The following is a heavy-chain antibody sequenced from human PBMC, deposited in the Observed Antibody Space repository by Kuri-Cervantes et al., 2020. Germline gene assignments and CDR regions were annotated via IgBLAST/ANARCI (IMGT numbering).Heavy chain of an antibody. CDR1: GGSFSGYY. D-gene: IGHD1-14*01. CDR2: INHSGST. CDR3: ARARGGGKTKRYFDL. V-gene: IGHV4-34*01. J-gene: IGHJ2*01. Sequence: SETLSLTCAVYGGSFSGYYWSWIRQPPGKGLEWVGEINHSGSTNYNPSLKSRVTISVDTSKNQFSLKLSSVTAADTAVYYCARARGGGKTKRYFDLWGRGTLVTVSS.